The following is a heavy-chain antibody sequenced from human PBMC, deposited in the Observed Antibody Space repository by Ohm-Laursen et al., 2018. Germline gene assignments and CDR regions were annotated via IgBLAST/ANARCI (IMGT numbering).Heavy chain of an antibody. V-gene: IGHV3-11*01. CDR1: GFTFTNYY. CDR2: ISSSGGTI. Sequence: SLRLSCAASGFTFTNYYMTWIRQAPGKGLEWVSYISSSGGTIYYADSVKGRFTISRDNDKNSLYLQMNSLTAEDTAVYYCARDTAYDIWGQGTMVTVSS. J-gene: IGHJ3*02. CDR3: ARDTAYDI.